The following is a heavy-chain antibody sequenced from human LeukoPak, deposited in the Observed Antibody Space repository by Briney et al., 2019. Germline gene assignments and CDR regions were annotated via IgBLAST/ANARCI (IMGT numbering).Heavy chain of an antibody. J-gene: IGHJ4*02. V-gene: IGHV4-34*01. CDR3: ARWRLGGFVDY. Sequence: PSETLSLTCAVYGGSFSGYYWSWIRQPPGKGLEWIGEINHSGSTNYNPSLKSRVTISVDTSKHQFSLKLTSVTAADTAVYYCARWRLGGFVDYWGQGSLVTVSS. CDR2: INHSGST. CDR1: GGSFSGYY. D-gene: IGHD3-16*01.